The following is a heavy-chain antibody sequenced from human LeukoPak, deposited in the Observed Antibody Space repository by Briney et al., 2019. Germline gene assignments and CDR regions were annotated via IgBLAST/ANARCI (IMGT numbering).Heavy chain of an antibody. CDR1: GFTFSNFW. Sequence: PGGSLRLSCTASGFTFSNFWMGWVRQAPGKGLEWVANIKQDETEKFYLGSVKGRFTISRDNSKNTLYLQMNSLRAEDTAVYYCAKTRPLDSSSWSHGDYWGQGTLVTVSS. CDR3: AKTRPLDSSSWSHGDY. J-gene: IGHJ4*02. CDR2: IKQDETEK. V-gene: IGHV3-7*03. D-gene: IGHD6-13*01.